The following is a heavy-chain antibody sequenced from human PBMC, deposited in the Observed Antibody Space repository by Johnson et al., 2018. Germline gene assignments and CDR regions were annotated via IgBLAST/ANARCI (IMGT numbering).Heavy chain of an antibody. CDR3: ARAIYYYDSSGFSL. J-gene: IGHJ3*01. V-gene: IGHV3-11*01. D-gene: IGHD3-22*01. CDR2: ISSSGSTI. Sequence: QVQLQESGPGLVKPSEPLSLTCTVSGGSISSYYWSWIRQPPGKGLEWVSYISSSGSTIYYADSVKGRFTISRDHATNSLYLQMNSLRAEDTAVYYGARAIYYYDSSGFSLWGQGTMVTVSS. CDR1: GGSISSYY.